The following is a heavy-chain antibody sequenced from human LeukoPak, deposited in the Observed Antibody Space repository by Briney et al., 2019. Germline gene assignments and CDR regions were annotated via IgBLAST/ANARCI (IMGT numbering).Heavy chain of an antibody. CDR3: ASLLRFGAYAFDI. CDR2: IYHSGST. J-gene: IGHJ3*02. CDR1: GGSISSGGYY. Sequence: SETLSLTCTVSGGSISSGGYYWSWIRQPPGKGLEWIGYIYHSGSTYYNSSLKSRVTISVDRSKNQFSLKLSSVTAADTAVYYCASLLRFGAYAFDIWGQGAMVTVSS. D-gene: IGHD3-10*01. V-gene: IGHV4-30-2*01.